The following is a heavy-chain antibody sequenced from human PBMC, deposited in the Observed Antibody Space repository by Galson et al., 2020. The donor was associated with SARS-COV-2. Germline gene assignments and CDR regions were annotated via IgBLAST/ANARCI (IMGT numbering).Heavy chain of an antibody. CDR1: GFTFSSYG. CDR3: AAQAMVQGVIDY. V-gene: IGHV3-33*01. CDR2: IWYDGSNK. J-gene: IGHJ4*02. D-gene: IGHD3-10*01. Sequence: GGSLRLSCAASGFTFSSYGMHWVRQAPGTGLEWVAVIWYDGSNKYYADSVKGRFTISRDNSKNTLYLQMNSLRAEDTAVYYCAAQAMVQGVIDYWGQGTLVTVSS.